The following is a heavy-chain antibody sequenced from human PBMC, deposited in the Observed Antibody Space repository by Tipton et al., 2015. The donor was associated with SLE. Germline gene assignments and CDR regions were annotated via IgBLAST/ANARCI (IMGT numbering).Heavy chain of an antibody. Sequence: QLVQSGAEVKNPGASVKVSCEASGYTFTDYYIHWVRQAPGQGLEWMGWISGYNGNTNYAQKFQDRVTMTIDTSTSTVYMELRSLRSDDTAVYYCARGHRGAYQFHGLDVWGQGTTVTVSS. D-gene: IGHD1-26*01. CDR1: GYTFTDYY. J-gene: IGHJ6*02. V-gene: IGHV1-18*04. CDR3: ARGHRGAYQFHGLDV. CDR2: ISGYNGNT.